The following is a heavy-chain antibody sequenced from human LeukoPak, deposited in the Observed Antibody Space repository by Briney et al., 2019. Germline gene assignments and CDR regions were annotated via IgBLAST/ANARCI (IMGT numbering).Heavy chain of an antibody. CDR2: IIPIFDTT. CDR1: GGTFNSYA. D-gene: IGHD2-15*01. Sequence: GASVKVSCKASGGTFNSYAISWVRQAPGQGLEWMGGIIPIFDTTNYAQKFQGRVTMTTDTSTSTAYMDLRSLRSDDTAVYCCASRKPYCGTGSCYETLDYWGQGTLVTVSS. CDR3: ASRKPYCGTGSCYETLDY. V-gene: IGHV1-69*05. J-gene: IGHJ4*02.